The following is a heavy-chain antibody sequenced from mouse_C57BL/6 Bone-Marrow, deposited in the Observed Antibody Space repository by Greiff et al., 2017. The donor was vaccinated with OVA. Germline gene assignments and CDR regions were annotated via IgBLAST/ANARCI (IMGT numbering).Heavy chain of an antibody. J-gene: IGHJ2*01. V-gene: IGHV1-64*01. CDR3: VTILRPYFDY. D-gene: IGHD1-1*01. CDR1: GYTFTSYW. CDR2: IHPNSVST. Sequence: QVQLQQPGAELVKPGASVKLSCKASGYTFTSYWMHWVKQRPGQGLEWIGMIHPNSVSTNYNEKFKSKATLTVDKSSSTAYMQLSSLTSEDSAVYYCVTILRPYFDYWGQGTTLTVSS.